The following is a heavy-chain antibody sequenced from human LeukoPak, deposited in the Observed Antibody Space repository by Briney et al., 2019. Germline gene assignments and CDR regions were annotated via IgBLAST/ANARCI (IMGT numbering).Heavy chain of an antibody. V-gene: IGHV4-59*08. CDR3: ARREYSNYELDY. J-gene: IGHJ4*02. Sequence: SETLSLTCTVSGGSISSYYWSWIRQPPGKGLEWIGYIYYGGSTNYNPSLKSRVTISVDTSKNQFSLKLSSVTAADTAVYYCARREYSNYELDYWGQGTLVTVSS. CDR2: IYYGGST. CDR1: GGSISSYY. D-gene: IGHD4-11*01.